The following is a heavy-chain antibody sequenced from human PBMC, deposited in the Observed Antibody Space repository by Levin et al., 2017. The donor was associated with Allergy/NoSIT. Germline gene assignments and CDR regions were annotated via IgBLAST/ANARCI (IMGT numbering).Heavy chain of an antibody. CDR1: GGSISSGGYS. J-gene: IGHJ4*02. CDR3: ARVHYYDSSTQFDY. CDR2: IYHSGST. Sequence: SETLSLTCAVSGGSISSGGYSWSWIRQPPGKGLEWIGYIYHSGSTYYNPSLKSRVTISVDRSKNQFSLKLSSVTAADTAVYYCARVHYYDSSTQFDYWGQGTLVTVAS. V-gene: IGHV4-30-2*01. D-gene: IGHD3-22*01.